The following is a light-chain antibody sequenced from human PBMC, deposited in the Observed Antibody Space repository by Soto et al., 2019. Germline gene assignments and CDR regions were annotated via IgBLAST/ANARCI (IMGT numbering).Light chain of an antibody. Sequence: QSALTQPASVSGSPGQSITISCTGTSSDVGGYNYVSWYQQHPGKAPKLMIYEVSNRPSGVSNRLSGSKSGNTASLTISGLQAEDEADYYCSSYTSSSTVFGGGTQLTVL. CDR1: SSDVGGYNY. V-gene: IGLV2-14*01. CDR3: SSYTSSSTV. J-gene: IGLJ2*01. CDR2: EVS.